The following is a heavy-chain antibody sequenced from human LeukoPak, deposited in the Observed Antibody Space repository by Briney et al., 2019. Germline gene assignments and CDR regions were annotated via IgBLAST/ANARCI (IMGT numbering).Heavy chain of an antibody. J-gene: IGHJ3*02. V-gene: IGHV3-53*01. Sequence: HPGGSLRLSCAASGFTVSSNHMSWVRQAPGKGLEWVSVIYSGGSTYYADSVKGRFTISRDNSKNTLYLQMNSLRAEDTAVYYCARGLSFDAFDIWGQGTMVTVSS. D-gene: IGHD2/OR15-2a*01. CDR2: IYSGGST. CDR3: ARGLSFDAFDI. CDR1: GFTVSSNH.